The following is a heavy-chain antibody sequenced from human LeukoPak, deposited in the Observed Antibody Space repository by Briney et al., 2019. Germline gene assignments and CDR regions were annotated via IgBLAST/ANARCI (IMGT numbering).Heavy chain of an antibody. J-gene: IGHJ4*02. CDR2: IKSKTDGGTT. D-gene: IGHD6-19*01. CDR3: TTAPQWLVGGLVY. CDR1: GFTFSNAW. V-gene: IGHV3-15*01. Sequence: GGSLRLSCVASGFTFSNAWMSWVRQAPGKGLEWVGRIKSKTDGGTTDYAAPVKGRFSISRDDSKNTLYLQMNSLKTEDTAVYYCTTAPQWLVGGLVYWGQGTLVTVSS.